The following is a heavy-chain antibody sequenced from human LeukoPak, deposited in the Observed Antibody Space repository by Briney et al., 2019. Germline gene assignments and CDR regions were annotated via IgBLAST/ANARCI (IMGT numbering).Heavy chain of an antibody. J-gene: IGHJ6*03. CDR3: ARPYFGGRSIYYYYYMDV. D-gene: IGHD3-10*01. CDR2: IFYTGST. V-gene: IGHV4-39*07. Sequence: SETLSLTCTVSGGSISSSSYHWGWIRQPPGKGLEWIGNIFYTGSTYYNPSLKSRVTISVDTSKNQFSLKLSSVTAADTAVYYCARPYFGGRSIYYYYYMDVWGKGTTVTISS. CDR1: GGSISSSSYH.